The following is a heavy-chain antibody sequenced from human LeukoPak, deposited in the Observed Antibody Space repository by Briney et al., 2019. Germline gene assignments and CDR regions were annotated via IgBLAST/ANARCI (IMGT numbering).Heavy chain of an antibody. CDR1: GFTFSNYG. Sequence: GGSLRLSCAASGFTFSNYGMHWVRQAPGKGLEWVAFIRYDGSNKYFADSLKGRFTISRDNSKNTLYLQMNSLRPEDTAVYYCARDTDSWYFDYWGQGTLVTVSS. J-gene: IGHJ4*02. CDR2: IRYDGSNK. CDR3: ARDTDSWYFDY. D-gene: IGHD6-13*01. V-gene: IGHV3-30*02.